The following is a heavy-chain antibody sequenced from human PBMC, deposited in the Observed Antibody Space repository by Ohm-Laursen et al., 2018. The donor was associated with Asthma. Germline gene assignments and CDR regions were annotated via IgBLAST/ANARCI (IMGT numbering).Heavy chain of an antibody. J-gene: IGHJ6*02. CDR2: INPNSGGT. Sequence: ASVKVSCKASGYTFTGYYMHWVRQAPGQGLEWMGRINPNSGGTDYAQKFQGRVTMTRDTSISTAYMELSSLRSEDTAVYYCARAPTLLMDVWGQGTTVTVSS. CDR1: GYTFTGYY. CDR3: ARAPTLLMDV. V-gene: IGHV1-2*06.